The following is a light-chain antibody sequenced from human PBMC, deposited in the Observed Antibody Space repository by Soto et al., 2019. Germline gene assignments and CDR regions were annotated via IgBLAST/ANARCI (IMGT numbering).Light chain of an antibody. CDR3: QQYNNWPAIT. J-gene: IGKJ5*01. CDR1: QRVSSGY. V-gene: IGKV3-11*01. CDR2: DAS. Sequence: EIVFTQSPGTLSLSPGERATLSCRASQRVSSGYLAWYQQKPGQAPRLLIYDASNRATAIPARFSGSGSGTDFTLTISSLQSEDFAVYYCQQYNNWPAITFGQGTRLEI.